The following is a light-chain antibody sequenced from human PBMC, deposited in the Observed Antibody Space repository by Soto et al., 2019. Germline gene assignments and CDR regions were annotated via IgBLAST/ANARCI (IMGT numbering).Light chain of an antibody. Sequence: QLVLTQSSSASASLGSSVKLTCTLSSGHSSYIIAWHQQQPGKAPRYLMKLEGSGSYNKGSGVPDRFSGSSSGADRYLTISNLQFEDEADYYCETWDSNTTGRRVFGGGTKLTVL. V-gene: IGLV4-60*02. CDR2: LEGSGSY. J-gene: IGLJ3*02. CDR1: SGHSSYI. CDR3: ETWDSNTTGRRV.